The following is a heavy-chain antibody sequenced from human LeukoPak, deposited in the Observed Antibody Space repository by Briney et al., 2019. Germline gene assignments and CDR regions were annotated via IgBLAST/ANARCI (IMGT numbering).Heavy chain of an antibody. CDR3: ARSAYCGGDCYRYYYYYGMDV. V-gene: IGHV4-30-4*01. J-gene: IGHJ6*02. D-gene: IGHD2-21*02. CDR1: GGSISSGDYY. Sequence: PSETLSLTCTVSGGSISSGDYYWSWIRQPPGKGLEWIGYIYYSGSTYYNPSPKSRVTISVDTSKNQFSLKLSSVTAADTAVYYCARSAYCGGDCYRYYYYYGMDVWGQGTTVTVSS. CDR2: IYYSGST.